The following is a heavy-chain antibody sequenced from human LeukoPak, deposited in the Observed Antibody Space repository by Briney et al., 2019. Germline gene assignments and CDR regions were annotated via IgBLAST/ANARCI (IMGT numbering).Heavy chain of an antibody. CDR2: IYYSGST. CDR3: ARVTGTTPRYYFDY. Sequence: SETLSLTCTVSGGSISSSSYYWGWIRQPPGKGLEWIGSIYYSGSTYYNPSLKSRVTISVDTSKNQFSLKMSSVTAADTAVYYCARVTGTTPRYYFDYWGQGTLVTVSS. V-gene: IGHV4-39*07. J-gene: IGHJ4*02. D-gene: IGHD1-1*01. CDR1: GGSISSSSYY.